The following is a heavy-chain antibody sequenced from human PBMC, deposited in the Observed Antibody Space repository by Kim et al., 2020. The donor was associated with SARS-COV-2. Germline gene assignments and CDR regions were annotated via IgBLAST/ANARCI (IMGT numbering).Heavy chain of an antibody. CDR2: IIPIFGTA. CDR3: ASIRGYSGYDGNDAFDI. J-gene: IGHJ3*02. CDR1: GGTFSSYA. D-gene: IGHD5-12*01. V-gene: IGHV1-69*13. Sequence: SVKVSCKASGGTFSSYAISWVRQAPGQGLEWMGGIIPIFGTANYAQKFQGRVTITADESTSTAYMELSSLRSEDTAVYYCASIRGYSGYDGNDAFDIWGQGTMVTVSS.